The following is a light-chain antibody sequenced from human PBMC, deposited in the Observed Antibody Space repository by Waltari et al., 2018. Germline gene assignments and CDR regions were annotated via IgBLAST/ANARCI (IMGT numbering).Light chain of an antibody. J-gene: IGKJ2*01. CDR1: QSISTR. CDR2: KAS. CDR3: QHYNDYPYT. Sequence: DIKINQSPSTLNTSEREKITITCRASQSISTRLAWYQQKLGKAPKLLIYKASTLESGVPSRFSGSGSGTEFTLTISSLQPDDFATYYCQHYNDYPYTFGQGTKLEIK. V-gene: IGKV1-5*03.